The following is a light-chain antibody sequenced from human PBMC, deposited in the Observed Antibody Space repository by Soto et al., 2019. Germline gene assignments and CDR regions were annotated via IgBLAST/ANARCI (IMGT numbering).Light chain of an antibody. J-gene: IGKJ2*01. CDR2: GAS. Sequence: EIVLTQSPCTLSLSPGERATLSCRASQSVSSSYLAWYQQKPGQAPRLLIYGASSRSTGIPDRFSGSGSGTDFTLTISRLEPEEFAVYYCQQYGSSPPYTFGQGTKLEIK. V-gene: IGKV3-20*01. CDR1: QSVSSSY. CDR3: QQYGSSPPYT.